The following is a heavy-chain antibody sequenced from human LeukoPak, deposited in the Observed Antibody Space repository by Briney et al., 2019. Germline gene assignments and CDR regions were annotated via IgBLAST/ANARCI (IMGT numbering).Heavy chain of an antibody. CDR3: ARGYRTVGAIEYFQH. V-gene: IGHV1-2*06. D-gene: IGHD1-26*01. Sequence: GASVKVSCKASGYTFTGYYMHWVRQAPGQGLEWMGRINPNSGGTNYAQKFQGRVTMTRDTSISTAYMELSRLRSDDTAVYYCARGYRTVGAIEYFQHWGRGTLVTVSS. CDR1: GYTFTGYY. J-gene: IGHJ1*01. CDR2: INPNSGGT.